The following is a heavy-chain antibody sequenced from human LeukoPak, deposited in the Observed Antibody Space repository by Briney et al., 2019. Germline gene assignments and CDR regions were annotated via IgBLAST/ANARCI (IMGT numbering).Heavy chain of an antibody. Sequence: SETLSLTCAVYGGSFSGYYWSWIRQPPGKGLEWIGEINHSGSTNYNPSLKSRVTISVDTSKNQFSLKLSSVTAADTAVYYCVRLVREDGYYYYYYMDVWGKGTTVTISS. J-gene: IGHJ6*03. CDR3: VRLVREDGYYYYYYMDV. V-gene: IGHV4-34*01. CDR1: GGSFSGYY. D-gene: IGHD3-10*01. CDR2: INHSGST.